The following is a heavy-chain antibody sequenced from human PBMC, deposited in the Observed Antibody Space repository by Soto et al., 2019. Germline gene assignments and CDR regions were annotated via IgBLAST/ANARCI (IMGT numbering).Heavy chain of an antibody. CDR2: IIPMFGTP. V-gene: IGHV1-69*06. CDR3: ATSLAARRKPYNWLAA. CDR1: GGTLNSQS. J-gene: IGHJ5*02. Sequence: QVQVFQSGAEVKKPGSSVRVSCKVSGGTLNSQSITWVRQAPGQGLEWMGGIIPMFGTPTDAQKFRGRVTISADTSTSTVYMELRSLSSQDTAVYYCATSLAARRKPYNWLAAWGQGTLVTVSS. D-gene: IGHD6-6*01.